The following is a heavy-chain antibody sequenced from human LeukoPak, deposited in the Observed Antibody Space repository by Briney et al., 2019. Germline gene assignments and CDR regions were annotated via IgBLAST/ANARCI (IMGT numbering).Heavy chain of an antibody. CDR1: GGSISSGGYS. CDR2: IYHSGST. V-gene: IGHV4-30-2*01. D-gene: IGHD3-10*01. Sequence: PSQTLSLTCAVSGGSISSGGYSWCWIRQPPGKGLEWIGYIYHSGSTYYNPSLKSRVTISVDRSKNQFSLKLSSVTAADTAVYYCARAGRGFGDHIPLLVPYAFDIWGQGTMVTVSS. CDR3: ARAGRGFGDHIPLLVPYAFDI. J-gene: IGHJ3*02.